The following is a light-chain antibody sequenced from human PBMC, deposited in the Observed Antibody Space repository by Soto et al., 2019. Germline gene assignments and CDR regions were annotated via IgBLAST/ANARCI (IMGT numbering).Light chain of an antibody. Sequence: DMQMTQSPSSVSASLGDRVTITCRASQDIHTWLAWYQQKPGQAPKLLIYGASHLQSGVPSRFSGSGSGTDFTLTISSLQSEDFSTYYCHQTNSFPFTFGPGTTVDVK. CDR1: QDIHTW. V-gene: IGKV1-12*01. CDR2: GAS. CDR3: HQTNSFPFT. J-gene: IGKJ3*01.